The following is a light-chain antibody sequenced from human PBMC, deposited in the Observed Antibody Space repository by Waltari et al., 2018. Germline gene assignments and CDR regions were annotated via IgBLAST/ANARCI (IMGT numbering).Light chain of an antibody. J-gene: IGKJ5*01. CDR1: QSVSTY. Sequence: EIVLTQSPATLSLSPGERDTLSCRASQSVSTYLAWYQQKPGQAPRLLIYGASNRVTGIPARFSGSGSETDFTLTISSLEPGDFAVYDCQQRSNPITFGQGTRLEI. CDR3: QQRSNPIT. V-gene: IGKV3-11*01. CDR2: GAS.